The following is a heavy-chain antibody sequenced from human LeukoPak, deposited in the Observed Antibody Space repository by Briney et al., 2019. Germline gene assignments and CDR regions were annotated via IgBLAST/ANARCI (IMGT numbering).Heavy chain of an antibody. CDR1: GFTFSSYS. Sequence: GGSLRLSCVASGFTFSSYSMNWVRQAPGKGLEWVSYISSSGTTIYFADSVKGRFTISRDNAKNSLYLQMNSLRDEDTAVYYCAKHNIDYWGQGTLVTVSS. CDR2: ISSSGTTI. CDR3: AKHNIDY. J-gene: IGHJ4*02. V-gene: IGHV3-48*02. D-gene: IGHD1-1*01.